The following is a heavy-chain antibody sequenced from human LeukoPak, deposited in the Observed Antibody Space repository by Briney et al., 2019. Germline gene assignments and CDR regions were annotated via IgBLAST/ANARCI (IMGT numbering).Heavy chain of an antibody. CDR2: IYSGGST. CDR1: GFTVSSSY. J-gene: IGHJ6*02. CDR3: ARAPYYYDSSGYLYYYGMDV. Sequence: GGSLRLSCAASGFTVSSSYMSWVRQAPGKGLEWVSVIYSGGSTYYADPVKGRFTISRDNSKTTPYLQMNSLRAEDTAVYYCARAPYYYDSSGYLYYYGMDVWGQGTTVTVSS. V-gene: IGHV3-53*01. D-gene: IGHD3-22*01.